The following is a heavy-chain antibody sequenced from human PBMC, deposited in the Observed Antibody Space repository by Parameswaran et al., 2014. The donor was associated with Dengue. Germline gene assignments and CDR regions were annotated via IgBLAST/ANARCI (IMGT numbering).Heavy chain of an antibody. J-gene: IGHJ6*02. CDR2: ISAYNGNT. D-gene: IGHD6-6*01. V-gene: IGHV1-18*01. Sequence: WVRQAPGQGLEWMGWISAYNGNTNYAQKLQGRVTMTTDTSTSTAYMELRSLRSDDTAVYYCARDPRAFTLSIAARPAGSYYYGMDVWGQGTTVTVSS. CDR3: ARDPRAFTLSIAARPAGSYYYGMDV.